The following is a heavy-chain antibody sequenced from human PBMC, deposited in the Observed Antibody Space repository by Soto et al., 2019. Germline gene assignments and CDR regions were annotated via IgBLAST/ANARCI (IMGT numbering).Heavy chain of an antibody. CDR3: ARGGIAGHWFDP. V-gene: IGHV4-31*03. D-gene: IGHD3-16*02. CDR2: IFHSGST. J-gene: IGHJ5*02. CDR1: GGYINSGGFY. Sequence: QVQLQESGPGLLKPSQTLSLTCNVSGGYINSGGFYWSWIRQHPGKGLEWIGYIFHSGSTLYNPSLHRRVTLSAATSQIQFSLNLRSVTVADTAVYYWARGGIAGHWFDPWGQGTLVTVSS.